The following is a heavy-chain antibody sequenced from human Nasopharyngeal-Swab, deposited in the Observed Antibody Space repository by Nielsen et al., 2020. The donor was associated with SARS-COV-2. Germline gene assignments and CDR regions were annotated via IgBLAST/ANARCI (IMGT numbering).Heavy chain of an antibody. V-gene: IGHV4-39*02. D-gene: IGHD3-3*01. J-gene: IGHJ4*02. CDR3: ARLDPFGSEDK. CDR1: GGSITSSRHR. Sequence: SETLSLTCTVSGGSITSSRHRWGWIRQPPGQGLEWIGQILVNRYTEYHPSVRGRITVYADTSENSFSLRLSSVTAADTAVYYCARLDPFGSEDKWGQGTLVTVSS. CDR2: ILVNRYT.